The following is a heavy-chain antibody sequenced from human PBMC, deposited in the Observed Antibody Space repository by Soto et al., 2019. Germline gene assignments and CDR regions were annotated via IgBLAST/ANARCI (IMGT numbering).Heavy chain of an antibody. CDR3: ARGRFLEWFFDYYYYYIDV. Sequence: SQTLSLTCAISGDSVSSNSAAWNWIRQSPSRGLEWLGRTYYRSKWYNDYAVSVKSRITINPDTSKNQFSLQLNSVTPEDTAVYYCARGRFLEWFFDYYYYYIDVWGKGTTVTVSS. CDR2: TYYRSKWYN. CDR1: GDSVSSNSAA. J-gene: IGHJ6*03. V-gene: IGHV6-1*01. D-gene: IGHD3-3*01.